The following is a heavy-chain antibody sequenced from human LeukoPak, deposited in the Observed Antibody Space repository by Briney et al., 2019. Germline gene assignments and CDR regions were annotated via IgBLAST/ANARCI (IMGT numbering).Heavy chain of an antibody. D-gene: IGHD3-22*01. V-gene: IGHV3-21*01. J-gene: IGHJ4*02. Sequence: PGGSLRLSCAASGFTFSSYSMNWVRQAPGKGLEWVSSISSTSSYIYYTESVKGRFTIYRDNAKNSLSLQMNSLRAEDTAVYYCARDLKYYDSSGFDYWGQGTLVTVSS. CDR3: ARDLKYYDSSGFDY. CDR2: ISSTSSYI. CDR1: GFTFSSYS.